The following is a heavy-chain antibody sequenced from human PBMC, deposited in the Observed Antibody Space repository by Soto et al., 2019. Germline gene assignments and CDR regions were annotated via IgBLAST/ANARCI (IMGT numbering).Heavy chain of an antibody. CDR2: ISYDGSNK. D-gene: IGHD6-13*01. J-gene: IGHJ5*02. V-gene: IGHV3-30-3*01. Sequence: GGSLRLSCAASGFTFSSYAMHWVRQAPGKGLEWVAVISYDGSNKYYADSVKGRFTISRDNSKNTLYLQMNSLRAEDTAVYCCAREGGEQQLPNWFDPWGQGTLVTGSS. CDR3: AREGGEQQLPNWFDP. CDR1: GFTFSSYA.